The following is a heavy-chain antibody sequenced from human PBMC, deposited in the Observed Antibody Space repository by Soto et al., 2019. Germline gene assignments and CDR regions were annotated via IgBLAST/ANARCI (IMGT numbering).Heavy chain of an antibody. D-gene: IGHD3-10*01. V-gene: IGHV3-23*01. Sequence: PGGSLRLACAASGFTFSSYAMSWVRQDPGKGLECVSAISGSGGSTYYADSVKGRFTISRDNSKNTLYLQMNSLRAEDTAVYYCAKNYYGSGRYYYYYGMDVWGQGTTVTVYS. CDR2: ISGSGGST. CDR3: AKNYYGSGRYYYYYGMDV. CDR1: GFTFSSYA. J-gene: IGHJ6*02.